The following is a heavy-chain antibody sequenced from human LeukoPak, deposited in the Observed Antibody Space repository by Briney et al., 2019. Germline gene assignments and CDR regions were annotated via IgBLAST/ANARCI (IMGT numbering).Heavy chain of an antibody. CDR3: ARDEYDILTGYPGDY. Sequence: GGSLRLSCAASGFTVSSNYMSWVRQAPGKGLEWVSVIYSGGSTYHADSVKGRFTISRDNSKNTLYLQMNSLRAEDTAVYYCARDEYDILTGYPGDYWGQGTLVTVSS. J-gene: IGHJ4*02. V-gene: IGHV3-66*01. CDR2: IYSGGST. CDR1: GFTVSSNY. D-gene: IGHD3-9*01.